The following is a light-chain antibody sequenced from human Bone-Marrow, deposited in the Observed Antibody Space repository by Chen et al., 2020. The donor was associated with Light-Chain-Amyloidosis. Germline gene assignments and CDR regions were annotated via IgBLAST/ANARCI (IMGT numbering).Light chain of an antibody. CDR2: AVS. CDR1: SGDVGTYNY. V-gene: IGLV2-14*01. CDR3: SSFTSSSSYV. J-gene: IGLJ1*01. Sequence: QSALTQHASGSGSPGQSITISCTGTSGDVGTYNYVSWYQQHPGKAPKVMIYAVSNRPSGVSNRFSGSTSGNTASLTISGLQAEDEADYYCSSFTSSSSYVFGPGTKVTVL.